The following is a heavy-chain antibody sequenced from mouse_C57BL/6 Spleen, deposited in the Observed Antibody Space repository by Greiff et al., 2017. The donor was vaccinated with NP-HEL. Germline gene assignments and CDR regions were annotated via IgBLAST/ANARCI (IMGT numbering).Heavy chain of an antibody. CDR2: ISSGGDYI. CDR1: GFTFSSYA. V-gene: IGHV5S21*01. CDR3: ARESIYYGNYGAMDY. D-gene: IGHD2-1*01. J-gene: IGHJ4*01. Sequence: EVKLMESGEGLVKPGGSLKLSCAASGFTFSSYAMSWVRQTPEKRLEWVAYISSGGDYIYYADTVKGRFTISRDNARNTLYLQMSSLKSEDTAMYYCARESIYYGNYGAMDYWGQGTSVTVSS.